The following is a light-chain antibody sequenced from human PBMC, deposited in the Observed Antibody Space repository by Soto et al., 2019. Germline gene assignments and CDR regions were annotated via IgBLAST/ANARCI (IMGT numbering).Light chain of an antibody. CDR1: NTDVGTYNY. CDR2: EVN. J-gene: IGLJ2*01. Sequence: QSALTQPASVSGSPGQSITISCTGTNTDVGTYNYVSWFQQLPGKAPKLILYEVNDRPSGVSTRFSGSKSGNTASLTISGLQPDDEGDYYCCSYATDNTWVFGGGTKVTVL. V-gene: IGLV2-14*01. CDR3: CSYATDNTWV.